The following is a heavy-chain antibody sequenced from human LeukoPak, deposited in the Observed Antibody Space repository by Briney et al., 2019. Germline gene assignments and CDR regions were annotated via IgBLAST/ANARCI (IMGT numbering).Heavy chain of an antibody. Sequence: GGSLRLSCAASGFTFSSYAMHWVRQAPGKGLEWVAVISYDGSNKYYADSVKGRFTISRDNSKNTLYLQVNSLRAEDTAVYYCARDSRGLAAAGSTFDYWGQGTLVTVSS. CDR2: ISYDGSNK. D-gene: IGHD6-13*01. CDR3: ARDSRGLAAAGSTFDY. V-gene: IGHV3-30-3*01. CDR1: GFTFSSYA. J-gene: IGHJ4*02.